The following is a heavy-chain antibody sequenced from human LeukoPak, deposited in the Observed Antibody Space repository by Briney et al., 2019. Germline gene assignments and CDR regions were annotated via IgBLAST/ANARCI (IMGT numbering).Heavy chain of an antibody. CDR1: GFTFSYYW. CDR2: IKEDGSEN. D-gene: IGHD4-23*01. V-gene: IGHV3-7*01. Sequence: GGSLRLSCAASGFTFSYYWMSWVRQAPGKGLEWVANIKEDGSENYSVDSVKGRFTISRDNAKNSLYLQMNSLRAEDTAVYYCARDDGGNSASDYWGQGTLVTVSS. CDR3: ARDDGGNSASDY. J-gene: IGHJ4*02.